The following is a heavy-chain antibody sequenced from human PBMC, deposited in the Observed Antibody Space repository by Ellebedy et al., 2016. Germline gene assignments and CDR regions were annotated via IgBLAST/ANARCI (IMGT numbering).Heavy chain of an antibody. CDR3: ARGPSTTGTYRPYYYYYMDV. V-gene: IGHV3-48*02. J-gene: IGHJ6*03. CDR1: GFTFSSYS. Sequence: GGSLRLSXAASGFTFSSYSMNWVRQAPGKGLEWVSYISSSSSTIYYADSVKGRFTISRDNAKNSLYLQMNSLRDEDTAVYYCARGPSTTGTYRPYYYYYMDVWGKGTTVTVSS. CDR2: ISSSSSTI. D-gene: IGHD1-1*01.